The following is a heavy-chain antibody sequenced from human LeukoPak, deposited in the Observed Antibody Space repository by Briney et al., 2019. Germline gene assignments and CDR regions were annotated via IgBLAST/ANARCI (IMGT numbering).Heavy chain of an antibody. CDR3: ARGPSPTNWFDP. CDR2: IYHSGST. V-gene: IGHV4-30-2*01. D-gene: IGHD1-26*01. Sequence: PSQTLSLTCAVSGGSISSGGYSWSWIRQPPGKGLEWIGYIYHSGSTYYNPPLKSRVTISVDRSKNQFSLKLSSVTAADTAVYYCARGPSPTNWFDPWGQGTLVTVSS. CDR1: GGSISSGGYS. J-gene: IGHJ5*02.